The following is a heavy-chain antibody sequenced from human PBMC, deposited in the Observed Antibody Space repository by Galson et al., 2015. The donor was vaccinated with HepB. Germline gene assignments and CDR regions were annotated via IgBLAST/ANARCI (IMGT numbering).Heavy chain of an antibody. D-gene: IGHD3-22*01. CDR2: TYYRSKWYN. V-gene: IGHV6-1*01. CDR3: ANNYYDSSGYYHEYFQH. Sequence: CAISGDSVSSNSAAWNWIRQSPSRGLEWLGRTYYRSKWYNDYAVSVKSRITINPDTSKNQFSLQLNSVTPEDTAVYYCANNYYDSSGYYHEYFQHWGQGTLVTVSS. CDR1: GDSVSSNSAA. J-gene: IGHJ1*01.